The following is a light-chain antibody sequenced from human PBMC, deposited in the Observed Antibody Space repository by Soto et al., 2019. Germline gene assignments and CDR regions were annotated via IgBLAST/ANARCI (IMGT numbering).Light chain of an antibody. CDR3: QQYNNWPRT. V-gene: IGKV3-15*01. CDR2: GAS. Sequence: VMTQSPATLSVSPWERATLSCGASQSLRSNLAWYQQKPGQAPRLLIYGASTKATGIPARFSGSGSGTEFTLTISSLQSEDFAVYYCQQYNNWPRTFGQGTKVDIK. J-gene: IGKJ1*01. CDR1: QSLRSN.